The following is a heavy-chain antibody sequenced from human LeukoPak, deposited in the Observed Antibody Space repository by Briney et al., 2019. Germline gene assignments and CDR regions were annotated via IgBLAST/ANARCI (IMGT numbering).Heavy chain of an antibody. CDR3: ARAKAGGDNYYNSGSSPNPHY. J-gene: IGHJ4*02. CDR1: GFTFNSYN. Sequence: GGSVTLSCAPSGFTFNSYNMLCVRQAPGKALEGVSYISRSSSTINSADSVQGPFTTCRDNAKNSLYLQMNSLRDEDTAVYYCARAKAGGDNYYNSGSSPNPHYWGQGTLVTVSS. CDR2: ISRSSSTI. D-gene: IGHD3-10*01. V-gene: IGHV3-48*02.